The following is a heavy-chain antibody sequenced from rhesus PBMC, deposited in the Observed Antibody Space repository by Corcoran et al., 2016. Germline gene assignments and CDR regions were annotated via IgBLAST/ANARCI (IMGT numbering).Heavy chain of an antibody. CDR3: AREDTATVNNEGFDY. J-gene: IGHJ4*01. V-gene: IGHV1S2*01. CDR2: INPYKGNT. D-gene: IGHD5-12*01. CDR1: GYTFTDYY. Sequence: QVQLVQSGAEVKKPGSSVKVSCKASGYTFTDYYMHWVRQAPRQELEWMGWINPYKGNTRYAQKFQSRVTMTRDTSTSTAYMELSSLRSEDTAVYYCAREDTATVNNEGFDYWGQGVLVTVSS.